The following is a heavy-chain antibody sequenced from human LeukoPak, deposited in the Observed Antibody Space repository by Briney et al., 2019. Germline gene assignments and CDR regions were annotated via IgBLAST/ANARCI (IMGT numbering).Heavy chain of an antibody. V-gene: IGHV4-39*01. CDR2: IYYSGST. J-gene: IGHJ4*02. Sequence: SETLSLTCTVSGGSISSSSYYWGWIRQPPGKGLEWIGSIYYSGSTYYNPSLKSRVTISVDTSKNQFSLKLSSVTAADTAVYYCARSDGSGSYYNGRSFDYWGQGTLVTVSS. CDR3: ARSDGSGSYYNGRSFDY. D-gene: IGHD3-10*01. CDR1: GGSISSSSYY.